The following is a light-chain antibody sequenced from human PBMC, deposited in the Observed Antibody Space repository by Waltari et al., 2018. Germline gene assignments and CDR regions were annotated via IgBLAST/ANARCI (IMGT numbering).Light chain of an antibody. Sequence: DIVLTQSPATLSLSPGQRATLPCRASQSVSIYLAGYQQKPGQAPRLLIYDASNRATGIPARFSGSGSGTDFTLTISSLEPEDFAVYYCQQRSNWPRGITFGQGTRLEIK. CDR3: QQRSNWPRGIT. CDR2: DAS. V-gene: IGKV3-11*01. J-gene: IGKJ5*01. CDR1: QSVSIY.